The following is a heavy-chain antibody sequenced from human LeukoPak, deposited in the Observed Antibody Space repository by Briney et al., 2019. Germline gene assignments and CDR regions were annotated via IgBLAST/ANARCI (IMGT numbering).Heavy chain of an antibody. CDR2: INHSGST. CDR1: GGSFSGYY. J-gene: IGHJ4*02. V-gene: IGHV4-34*01. Sequence: SETLSLTCAIYGGSFSGYYWSWIRQPPGKGLEWIGEINHSGSTNYNPSLKSRVTISVDTSKNQFSLKLSSVTAADTAVYYCARALITIFGVVIGPYYFDYWGQGTLVTVSS. D-gene: IGHD3-3*01. CDR3: ARALITIFGVVIGPYYFDY.